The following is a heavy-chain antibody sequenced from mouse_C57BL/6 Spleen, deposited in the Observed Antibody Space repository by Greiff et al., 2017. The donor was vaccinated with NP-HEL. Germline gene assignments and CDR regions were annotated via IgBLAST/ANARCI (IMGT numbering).Heavy chain of an antibody. CDR1: GFTFSSYA. V-gene: IGHV5-4*01. Sequence: EVQLVESGGGLVKPGGSLKLSCAASGFTFSSYAMSWVRQTPEKRLEWVATISDGGSYTYYPDNVKGRFTISRDNAKNNLYLQMSHLKSEDTAMYYFARAYGYDGGGYFDYWGQGTTLTVSS. J-gene: IGHJ2*01. CDR2: ISDGGSYT. CDR3: ARAYGYDGGGYFDY. D-gene: IGHD2-2*01.